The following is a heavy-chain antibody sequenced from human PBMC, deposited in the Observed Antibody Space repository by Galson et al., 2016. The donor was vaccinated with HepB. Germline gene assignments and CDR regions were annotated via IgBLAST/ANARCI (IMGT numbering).Heavy chain of an antibody. CDR3: VRGGSGPWRTPWSDY. CDR2: MREDGNAN. D-gene: IGHD2-15*01. J-gene: IGHJ4*02. Sequence: SLRLSCAASGFTISTYFMTWVRQAPGKGLEWVANMREDGNANYYADSVKGRFTISRDIAKNSLSLQMNSLRPEDTAAYYCVRGGSGPWRTPWSDYWGQGALVTVSS. V-gene: IGHV3-7*01. CDR1: GFTISTYF.